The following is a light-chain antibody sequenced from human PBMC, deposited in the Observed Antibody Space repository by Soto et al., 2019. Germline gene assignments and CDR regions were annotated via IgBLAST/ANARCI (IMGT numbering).Light chain of an antibody. CDR1: QSVRGNH. CDR3: QQYGSLPAT. CDR2: GAS. Sequence: EIVLTQSPGTLSLSPGERATLSCRASQSVRGNHFAWYQQQPGQAPRLLIYGASARTTGIPDRFSGSGSGTDFTLTISRLEPEDFAVYYCQQYGSLPATFGQGTKVEIK. V-gene: IGKV3-20*01. J-gene: IGKJ1*01.